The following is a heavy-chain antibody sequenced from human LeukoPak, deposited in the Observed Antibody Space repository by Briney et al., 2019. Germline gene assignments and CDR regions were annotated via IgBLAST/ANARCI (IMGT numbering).Heavy chain of an antibody. D-gene: IGHD4-23*01. CDR1: GFSVSSHY. CDR2: IYRAGKT. CDR3: ARDRDYGGNSAADWYFDL. V-gene: IGHV3-53*01. Sequence: GGSLRLSCAASGFSVSSHYMSWVRQAPGKGLEWVSVIYRAGKTYYGDSVKGRFTISRDNSRNTLYLQMISLRAEDTAVYYCARDRDYGGNSAADWYFDLWGRGTLVTVSS. J-gene: IGHJ2*01.